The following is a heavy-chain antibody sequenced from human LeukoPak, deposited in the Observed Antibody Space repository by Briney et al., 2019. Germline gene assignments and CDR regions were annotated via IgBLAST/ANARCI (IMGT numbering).Heavy chain of an antibody. CDR1: GYTFTSYG. J-gene: IGHJ5*02. Sequence: ASVKVSCKASGYTFTSYGISWVRQAPGQGLEWMGWISAYNGSTNYAQKLQGRVTMTTDTSTSTAYMELRSLRSDDTAVYYCARRLPTHDYGDYEWFDPWGQGTLVTVSS. CDR3: ARRLPTHDYGDYEWFDP. V-gene: IGHV1-18*01. CDR2: ISAYNGST. D-gene: IGHD4-17*01.